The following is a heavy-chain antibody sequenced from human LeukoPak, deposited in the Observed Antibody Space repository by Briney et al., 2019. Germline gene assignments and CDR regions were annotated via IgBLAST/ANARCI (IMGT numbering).Heavy chain of an antibody. V-gene: IGHV3-30*01. D-gene: IGHD2-2*01. Sequence: GRSLRLSCAASGFTFSKYAMHWVRQAPGKGLDWVALISYDGINKLYADSVEGRFTISRDSAENTLSLQMNSLRAEDTAVYFCVREGFCSTTKCPRAFDFWGQGTMVTVSS. J-gene: IGHJ3*01. CDR3: VREGFCSTTKCPRAFDF. CDR1: GFTFSKYA. CDR2: ISYDGINK.